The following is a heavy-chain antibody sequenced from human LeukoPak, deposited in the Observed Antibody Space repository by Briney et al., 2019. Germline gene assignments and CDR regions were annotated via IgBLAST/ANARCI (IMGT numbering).Heavy chain of an antibody. V-gene: IGHV1-69*05. CDR3: ARSVTYYYYMDV. CDR2: IIPIFGTA. CDR1: GGTFSSYA. D-gene: IGHD3-10*01. J-gene: IGHJ6*03. Sequence: SVKVSCKASGGTFSSYAINWVRQAPGQGLEWMGGIIPIFGTANYAQKFQGRVTITTDESTSTAYMELSSLRSEDTAVYYRARSVTYYYYMDVWGKGTTVTVSS.